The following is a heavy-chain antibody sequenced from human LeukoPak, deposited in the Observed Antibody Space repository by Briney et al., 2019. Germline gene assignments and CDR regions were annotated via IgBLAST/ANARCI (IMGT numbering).Heavy chain of an antibody. D-gene: IGHD1-1*01. CDR1: GGSISSGSYY. CDR2: IYTSGST. Sequence: SQTLSLTCTVSGGSISSGSYYWSWIRQPAGKGLEWIGRIYTSGSTNYNPSLKSRVTISVDTSKNQFSLKLSSVTAADTAVYYCATTYAYDAFDIWGQGTMVTVSS. CDR3: ATTYAYDAFDI. J-gene: IGHJ3*02. V-gene: IGHV4-61*02.